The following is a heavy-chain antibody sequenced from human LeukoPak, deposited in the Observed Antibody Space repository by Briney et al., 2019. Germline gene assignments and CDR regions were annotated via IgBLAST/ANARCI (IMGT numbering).Heavy chain of an antibody. CDR1: GGSVTNTSSYY. CDR2: FYYRGNT. CDR3: ARRRSDPGAFDI. J-gene: IGHJ3*02. D-gene: IGHD2-21*02. Sequence: KSSETLSLTCSVSGGSVTNTSSYYWAWIRQSPGKRLEWIGSFYYRGNTYYNLSLKSRLTISVDTSKNQFSLKMSSVTATDTAIYYCARRRSDPGAFDIWGQGTQVTVSS. V-gene: IGHV4-39*01.